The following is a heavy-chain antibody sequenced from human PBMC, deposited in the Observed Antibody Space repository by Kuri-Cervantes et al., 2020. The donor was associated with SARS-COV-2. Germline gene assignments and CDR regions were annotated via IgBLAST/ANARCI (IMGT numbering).Heavy chain of an antibody. CDR2: ISSSSSYI. V-gene: IGHV3-21*01. CDR3: AKDSLLEVKFDY. CDR1: GFTFSSYS. Sequence: GESLKIPCAASGFTFSSYSMNWVRQAPGKGLEWVSSISSSSSYIYYADSVKGRFTISRDNSKNTLYLQMNSLRAEDTAVYYCAKDSLLEVKFDYWGQGTLVTVSS. D-gene: IGHD1-1*01. J-gene: IGHJ4*02.